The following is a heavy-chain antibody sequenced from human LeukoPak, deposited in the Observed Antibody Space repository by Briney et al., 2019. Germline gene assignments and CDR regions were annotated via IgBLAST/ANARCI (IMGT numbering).Heavy chain of an antibody. J-gene: IGHJ4*02. CDR3: AGGSGSYGVYYFDY. CDR1: GYTFTSYG. V-gene: IGHV1-18*01. D-gene: IGHD3-10*01. CDR2: ISAYNGNT. Sequence: GASVKVSCKASGYTFTSYGISWVRQAPGQGLEWMGWISAYNGNTNYAQKLQGRVTMTTDTSTSTAYMELRSLRSDDTAVYYCAGGSGSYGVYYFDYWGQGTLVTVSS.